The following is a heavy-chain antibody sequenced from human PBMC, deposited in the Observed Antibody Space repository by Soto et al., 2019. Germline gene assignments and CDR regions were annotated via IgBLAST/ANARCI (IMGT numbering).Heavy chain of an antibody. CDR2: IYYSGST. J-gene: IGHJ4*02. CDR1: GGSISSSSYY. Sequence: SETLSLTCTVSGGSISSSSYYWGWIRQPPGKGLEWIGSIYYSGSTYYNPSLKSRVTISVDTSKNQFSLKLSSVTAADTAVYYCARLVGAVAGFDYWGQGTLVTVSS. CDR3: ARLVGAVAGFDY. V-gene: IGHV4-39*01. D-gene: IGHD6-19*01.